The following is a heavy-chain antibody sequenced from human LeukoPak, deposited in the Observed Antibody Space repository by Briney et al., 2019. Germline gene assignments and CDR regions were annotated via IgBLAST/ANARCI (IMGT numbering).Heavy chain of an antibody. CDR1: GGSISSGGYY. J-gene: IGHJ4*02. Sequence: SETLSLTCTVSGGSISSGGYYWSWIRQHPGKGLEWIGYIYYSGSTYYNPSLKRRVTISVDTSKNQFSLKLSSVTAADTAVYYCARLSSSGYPTHVDYWGQGTLVTVSS. CDR3: ARLSSSGYPTHVDY. D-gene: IGHD3-22*01. V-gene: IGHV4-31*03. CDR2: IYYSGST.